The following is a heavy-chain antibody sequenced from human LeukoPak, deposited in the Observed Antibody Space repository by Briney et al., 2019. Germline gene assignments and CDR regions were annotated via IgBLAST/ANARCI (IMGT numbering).Heavy chain of an antibody. V-gene: IGHV3-23*01. D-gene: IGHD3-22*01. CDR3: AKEGPYDPPPVFSAYNYYDSRLLGYMDV. J-gene: IGHJ6*03. CDR2: ISGSGGST. CDR1: GFTFSNYA. Sequence: AGGSLRLSCAASGFTFSNYAMSWVRQAPGKGLEWVSAISGSGGSTYYADSVKGRFTISRDNSKNTLYLQMNSLRAEDTAVYYCAKEGPYDPPPVFSAYNYYDSRLLGYMDVWGKGTTVTASS.